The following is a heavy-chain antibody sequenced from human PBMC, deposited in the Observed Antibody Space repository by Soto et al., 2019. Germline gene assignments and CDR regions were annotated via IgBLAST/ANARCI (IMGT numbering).Heavy chain of an antibody. Sequence: QITLKESGPTLVKPTQTLTLTCTFSGFSLSTSGVGVGWIRQPPGKALEWLALIYWDDDKRYSPSLKSRLTITQHTSKNQVVLTMTNMDPVDTATYYCAHSGEGPYWSGGSCYSDYWGQGTLVTVSS. D-gene: IGHD2-15*01. CDR1: GFSLSTSGVG. J-gene: IGHJ4*02. CDR3: AHSGEGPYWSGGSCYSDY. CDR2: IYWDDDK. V-gene: IGHV2-5*02.